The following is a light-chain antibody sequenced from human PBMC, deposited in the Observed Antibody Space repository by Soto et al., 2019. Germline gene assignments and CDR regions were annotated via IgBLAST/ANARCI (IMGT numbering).Light chain of an antibody. CDR3: QQYSSSPYT. CDR2: DAS. J-gene: IGKJ2*01. V-gene: IGKV3D-20*01. Sequence: EIVLTQSPATLSLSPGERATLSCRASQSVSSYLAWYQQKPGLAPRLLIYDASSRATGIPDRFSGSGSGTDFTLTISRLEPEDFAVYYCQQYSSSPYTFGQGTKLEIK. CDR1: QSVSSY.